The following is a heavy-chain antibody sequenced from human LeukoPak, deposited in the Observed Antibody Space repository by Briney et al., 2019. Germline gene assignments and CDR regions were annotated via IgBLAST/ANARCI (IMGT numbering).Heavy chain of an antibody. J-gene: IGHJ4*02. V-gene: IGHV1-18*01. CDR2: ISTYNGDT. CDR1: GYTFTSYG. Sequence: ASVEVSCKASGYTFTSYGISWVRQAPGQGLEWMGWISTYNGDTNYAQKLQGRVTMTTDTSASTAYMELSRLRSDDTAVYYCARGLQVDYFDYWGQGTLVTVSS. D-gene: IGHD1-1*01. CDR3: ARGLQVDYFDY.